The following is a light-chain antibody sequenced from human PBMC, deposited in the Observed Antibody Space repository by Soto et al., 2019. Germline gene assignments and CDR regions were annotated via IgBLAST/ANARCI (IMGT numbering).Light chain of an antibody. Sequence: DIQMTQSPSSLSASVGDRVTITCRASQTISSYLNWYQQKPGKAPKLLIYAASSLRSGVPSRFSGSRSGTDFTLTITSLQPEDFTTYYCQQRYSPPYTFGQGTKLDIK. J-gene: IGKJ2*01. V-gene: IGKV1-39*01. CDR1: QTISSY. CDR3: QQRYSPPYT. CDR2: AAS.